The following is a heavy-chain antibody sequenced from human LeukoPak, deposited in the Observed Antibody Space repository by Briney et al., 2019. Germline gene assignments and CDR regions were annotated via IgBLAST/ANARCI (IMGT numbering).Heavy chain of an antibody. Sequence: GGSLRLSCAASGFTFSSYGMHWVRQAPGKGLEWVTFIRYDGSNKYYADSVKGRFTISRDNSKNTLYLQMNSLRAEDTAVYYCARDWYDNSDAFDIWGQGTMVTVSS. CDR1: GFTFSSYG. CDR3: ARDWYDNSDAFDI. CDR2: IRYDGSNK. D-gene: IGHD3-9*01. V-gene: IGHV3-30*02. J-gene: IGHJ3*02.